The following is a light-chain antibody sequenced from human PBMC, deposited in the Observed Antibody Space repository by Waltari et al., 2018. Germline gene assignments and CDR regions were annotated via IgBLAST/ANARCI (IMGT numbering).Light chain of an antibody. CDR2: AAA. CDR1: QGISNY. Sequence: DIQMTQSPSSLSASVGDIVTITCRASQGISNYLAWYQQKPGKVPKFLIYAAAALESGVPSRFSGSGSGTHFTLTISSLQPEDAATYYCQNYNSALRTFGQGTKVEIK. J-gene: IGKJ1*01. CDR3: QNYNSALRT. V-gene: IGKV1-27*01.